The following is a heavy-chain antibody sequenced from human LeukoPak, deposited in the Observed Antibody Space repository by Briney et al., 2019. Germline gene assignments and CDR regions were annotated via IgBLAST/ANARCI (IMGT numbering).Heavy chain of an antibody. D-gene: IGHD1-26*01. Sequence: GGSLRLSCAASGFTFRSYDMHWVRQAPAKGLEWVAFIRYDGSNKYYADSVKGRFTISRDNSKNKLYLQMNSLRAEDTAVYYCGKDRAYSGSYCDSWGQGTLVTVSS. V-gene: IGHV3-30*02. J-gene: IGHJ4*02. CDR3: GKDRAYSGSYCDS. CDR1: GFTFRSYD. CDR2: IRYDGSNK.